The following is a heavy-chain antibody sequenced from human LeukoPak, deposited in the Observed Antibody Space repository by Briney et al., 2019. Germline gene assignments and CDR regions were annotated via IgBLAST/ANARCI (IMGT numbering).Heavy chain of an antibody. CDR2: IYYSGST. J-gene: IGHJ5*02. V-gene: IGHV4-59*01. D-gene: IGHD5-18*01. Sequence: SETLSLTCTVSGGSISSYYWSWIRQPPGKGLEWIGYIYYSGSTYYNPSLKSRVTISVDTSKNQFSLKLSSVTAADTAVYYCARSRRDTAMVTSGQGTLVTVSS. CDR3: ARSRRDTAMVT. CDR1: GGSISSYY.